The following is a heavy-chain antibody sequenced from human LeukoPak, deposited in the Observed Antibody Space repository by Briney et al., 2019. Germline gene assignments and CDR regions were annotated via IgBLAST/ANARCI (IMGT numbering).Heavy chain of an antibody. CDR3: TRLSGRYYS. V-gene: IGHV3-64*01. D-gene: IGHD1-26*01. Sequence: GGSLRLSCAASGFTFSTDAMHWARQAPGKGLEWVSAISSNGRGTYYVNSVKGRFTISRDNSKNTVYLLMASLGTEDMAVYYCTRLSGRYYSWGQGTLVTVSS. CDR2: ISSNGRGT. J-gene: IGHJ5*02. CDR1: GFTFSTDA.